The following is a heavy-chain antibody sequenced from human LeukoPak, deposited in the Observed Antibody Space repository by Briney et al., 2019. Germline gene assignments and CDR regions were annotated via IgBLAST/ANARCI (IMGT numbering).Heavy chain of an antibody. CDR2: ISAYNGNT. J-gene: IGHJ4*02. CDR1: GYTFTSYG. Sequence: ASVKVSCKASGYTFTSYGISWVRQAPGQGLEWMGWISAYNGNTNYAQKLQGRVTMTTDTSTSTAYMELRSLRSDDTAVYYCARDTPTYILTGYYSDWGQGTLVTVSS. V-gene: IGHV1-18*01. D-gene: IGHD3-9*01. CDR3: ARDTPTYILTGYYSD.